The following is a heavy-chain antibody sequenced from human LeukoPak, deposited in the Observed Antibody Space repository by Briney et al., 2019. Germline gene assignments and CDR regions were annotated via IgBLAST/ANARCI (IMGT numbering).Heavy chain of an antibody. V-gene: IGHV1-46*01. J-gene: IGHJ6*03. D-gene: IGHD3-10*01. CDR2: INPSGGST. CDR3: ARVAITMVRGVIGYMDV. Sequence: GASVKVSCKASGYTFTDYYMHWVRQAPGQGLEWMGIINPSGGSTSYAQKFQGRVTMTRDMSTSSVYMELSSLRSEDTAVYYCARVAITMVRGVIGYMDVWGKGTTVTVSS. CDR1: GYTFTDYY.